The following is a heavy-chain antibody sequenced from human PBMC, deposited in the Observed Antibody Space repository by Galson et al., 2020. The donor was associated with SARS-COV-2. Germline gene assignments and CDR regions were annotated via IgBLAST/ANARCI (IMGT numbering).Heavy chain of an antibody. CDR3: ARDGWYYDILTGYLATNYYYYYVMDG. V-gene: IGHV3-30*03. CDR2: ISYDGSNK. D-gene: IGHD3-9*01. CDR1: GFTFSSYG. Sequence: GESLKISCAASGFTFSSYGMHWVRQAPGKGLEWVAVISYDGSNKYYADSVKGRFTISRDNSKNTLYLQMNSLRAEDTAVYYCARDGWYYDILTGYLATNYYYYYVMDGWGQGTTGTVSS. J-gene: IGHJ6*02.